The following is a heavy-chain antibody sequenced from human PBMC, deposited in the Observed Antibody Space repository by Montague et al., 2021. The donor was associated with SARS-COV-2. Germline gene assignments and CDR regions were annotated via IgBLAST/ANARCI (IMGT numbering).Heavy chain of an antibody. CDR2: NTFSGST. V-gene: IGHV4-39*01. D-gene: IGHD1-26*01. Sequence: SETLSLTCTVSGDSISSSRYFWGWHRQPPGKGLDWKGSNTFSGSTYYNPSLRRRVTISVDTSKNQITLKLSTVTAADTAVYSCASTHSGRWAHFDYWGQGTLVTASS. J-gene: IGHJ4*02. CDR3: ASTHSGRWAHFDY. CDR1: GDSISSSRYF.